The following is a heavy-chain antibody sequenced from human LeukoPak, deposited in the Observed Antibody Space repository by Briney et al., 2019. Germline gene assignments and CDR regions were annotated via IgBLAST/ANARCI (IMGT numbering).Heavy chain of an antibody. V-gene: IGHV1-24*01. CDR2: FDPEDGET. J-gene: IGHJ4*02. CDR1: GYTLTELS. D-gene: IGHD2-15*01. Sequence: ASVKVSCKVSGYTLTELSMHWVRQAPGKGLEWMGGFDPEDGETIYAQKFQGRVTMTEDTSTDTAYMELSSLRSEDTAVYYCATLVVVAATPHYFDYWGQGALVTVSS. CDR3: ATLVVVAATPHYFDY.